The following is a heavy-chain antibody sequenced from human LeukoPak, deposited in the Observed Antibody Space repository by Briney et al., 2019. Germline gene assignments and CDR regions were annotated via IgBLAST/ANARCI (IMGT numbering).Heavy chain of an antibody. CDR2: ITSSSSSM. D-gene: IGHD3-10*01. J-gene: IGHJ4*02. CDR3: RFGDFNDY. Sequence: GGSLRLSCAASGFTFSTYRVHWVRQAPGKGLEWVSSITSSSSSMSYADSVEGRFTISRDNAKNSLYLQMNSLSAEGTAVYYCRFGDFNDYWGQGTLVTVSS. CDR1: GFTFSTYR. V-gene: IGHV3-21*01.